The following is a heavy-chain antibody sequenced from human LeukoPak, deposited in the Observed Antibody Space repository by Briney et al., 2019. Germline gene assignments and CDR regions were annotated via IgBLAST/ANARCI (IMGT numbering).Heavy chain of an antibody. CDR1: GYIFTSYD. CDR2: INPNSGYT. D-gene: IGHD6-19*01. J-gene: IGHJ4*02. V-gene: IGHV1-8*01. CDR3: ARSSGWTHFDY. Sequence: ASVKVSCKASGYIFTSYDISWVRQAAGQGPEWMGWINPNSGYTGYARNFQGRVTITRSSSENTAFMELSSLRSEDTAVYYCARSSGWTHFDYWGQGTLVSVSS.